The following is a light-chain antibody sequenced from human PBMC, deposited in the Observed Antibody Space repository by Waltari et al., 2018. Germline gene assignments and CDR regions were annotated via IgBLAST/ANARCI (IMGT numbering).Light chain of an antibody. CDR2: WAS. CDR3: QQYFTGLS. CDR1: QSLLYSSNNKNY. Sequence: DIVMTQSPESLAVSLGERATINCKSSQSLLYSSNNKNYVSWYQQKPGRSPKLLIYWASTRESGVPDRFSGSGSGTDFTLTISDLQAEDVAVYYCQQYFTGLSFGGGTRVEIK. V-gene: IGKV4-1*01. J-gene: IGKJ4*01.